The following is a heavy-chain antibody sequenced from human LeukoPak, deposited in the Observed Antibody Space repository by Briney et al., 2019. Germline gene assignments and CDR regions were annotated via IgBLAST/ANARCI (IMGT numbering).Heavy chain of an antibody. D-gene: IGHD2-2*02. Sequence: ASVKVSCKASGGTFSSYAISWVRQAPGQGLEWMGGIIPIFGTANYAQKFQGRVTITTDESTSTAYMELSSLRSEDTAVYYCARAGYCSSTSCYRNAFDIWGQGTMVTVSS. V-gene: IGHV1-69*05. CDR2: IIPIFGTA. CDR1: GGTFSSYA. CDR3: ARAGYCSSTSCYRNAFDI. J-gene: IGHJ3*02.